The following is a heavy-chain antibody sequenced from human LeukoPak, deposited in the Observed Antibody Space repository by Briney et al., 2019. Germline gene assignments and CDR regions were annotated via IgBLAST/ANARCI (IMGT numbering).Heavy chain of an antibody. D-gene: IGHD3-10*01. Sequence: SVKVSRKASGGTFSSYAISWVRQAPGQGLEWMGRIIPIFGTANYAQKFQGRVTITADKSTSTAYMELSSLRSEDTAVYYCARDIQNYYGSGSYYGLFDYWGQGTLVTVSS. CDR2: IIPIFGTA. CDR3: ARDIQNYYGSGSYYGLFDY. V-gene: IGHV1-69*06. CDR1: GGTFSSYA. J-gene: IGHJ4*02.